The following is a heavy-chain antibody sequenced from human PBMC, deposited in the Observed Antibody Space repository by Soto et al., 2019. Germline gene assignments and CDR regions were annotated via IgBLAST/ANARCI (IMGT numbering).Heavy chain of an antibody. J-gene: IGHJ2*01. V-gene: IGHV4-31*08. CDR3: ARRHPRFHFGL. Sequence: QVQLQESGPGLVKPSQTLSLTCTVSGGSVSSGGQYWSWIRQHPGKGLEWIGNIYYSGDTFYNPSLRSRITISVSTSRNQFSLSLSPVTASDPAVYYCARRHPRFHFGLWGRGTPLTVSS. CDR2: IYYSGDT. CDR1: GGSVSSGGQY.